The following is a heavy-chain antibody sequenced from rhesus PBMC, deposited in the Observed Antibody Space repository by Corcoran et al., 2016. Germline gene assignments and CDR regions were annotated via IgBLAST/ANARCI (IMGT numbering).Heavy chain of an antibody. CDR2: IYGRGGSN. CDR1: GGSISSHY. Sequence: QVQLQESGPGLVKPSETLSLTCAVSGGSISSHYWSWIRQPAGKGLEWIGRIYGRGGSNNYNPSLKSRVTSSADTSKNQCSVKLSAVTAADTAVYYCARRSRGYSYGYAFDYWGQGVLVTVSS. J-gene: IGHJ4*01. V-gene: IGHV4-160*01. CDR3: ARRSRGYSYGYAFDY. D-gene: IGHD5-36*01.